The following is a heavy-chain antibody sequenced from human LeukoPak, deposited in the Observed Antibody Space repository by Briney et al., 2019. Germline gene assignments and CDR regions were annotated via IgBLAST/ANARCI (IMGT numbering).Heavy chain of an antibody. CDR3: AREQDYGDYVRFDY. CDR1: GGTFSSYA. Sequence: ASVKVSCKASGGTFSSYAISWVRQAPGQGLEWMGGIIPIFGTANYAQKFQGRVTITADESTSTAYMELSSLRSEDTAVYYCAREQDYGDYVRFDYWGQGTLVTVSS. CDR2: IIPIFGTA. D-gene: IGHD4-17*01. V-gene: IGHV1-69*13. J-gene: IGHJ4*02.